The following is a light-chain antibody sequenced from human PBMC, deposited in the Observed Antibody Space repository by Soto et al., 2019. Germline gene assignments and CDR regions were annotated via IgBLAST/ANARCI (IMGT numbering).Light chain of an antibody. V-gene: IGKV1-39*01. CDR1: QSISSY. CDR2: AAS. J-gene: IGKJ1*01. Sequence: DIQMTQSPSSLSASVGDRVTITCGASQSISSYLNWYQQKPGKAPKLLIYAASSLQSGVPSRFSGSGSGTDFTLTISSLQPEDFATYYCQQYNVWPGWTFGQGTKVDIK. CDR3: QQYNVWPGWT.